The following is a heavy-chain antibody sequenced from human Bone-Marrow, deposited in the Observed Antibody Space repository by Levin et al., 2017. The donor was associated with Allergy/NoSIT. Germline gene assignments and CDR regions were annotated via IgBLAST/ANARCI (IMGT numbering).Heavy chain of an antibody. V-gene: IGHV3-9*01. CDR3: ARDLSSVTTGYLMY. CDR2: ISWNSDII. D-gene: IGHD1-1*01. J-gene: IGHJ4*02. CDR1: GFTFGDYG. Sequence: GGSLRLSCAASGFTFGDYGLHWVRQLPGKGLEWISGISWNSDIIDYADSVRGRFTVSRDNARSSLYLQMNSLTADDTAFYYCARDLSSVTTGYLMYWGQGALVTVSS.